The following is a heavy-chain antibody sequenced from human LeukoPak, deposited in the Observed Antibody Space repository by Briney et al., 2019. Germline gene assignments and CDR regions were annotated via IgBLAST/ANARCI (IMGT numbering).Heavy chain of an antibody. J-gene: IGHJ4*02. CDR2: LYPSGST. D-gene: IGHD3-10*01. CDR3: ARDHPWFGEYPR. CDR1: GGSINSGY. V-gene: IGHV4-59*01. Sequence: SETLSLTCSVSGGSINSGYWSWIRQPPGKGLEWIGLLYPSGSTNYNPSLKSRVTISVDTSRTQFSLKLSSMTAADTAVYYCARDHPWFGEYPRWGQGTLVTVSS.